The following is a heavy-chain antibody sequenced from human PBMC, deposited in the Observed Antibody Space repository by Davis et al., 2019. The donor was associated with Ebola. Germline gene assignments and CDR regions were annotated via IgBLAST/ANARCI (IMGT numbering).Heavy chain of an antibody. D-gene: IGHD2-21*01. V-gene: IGHV3-13*01. Sequence: PGGSLRLSCAASGFTFSSYDMHWVRQATGKGLEWVSAIGTAGDTYYPGSVKGRFTISRENAKNSLYLQMNSLRAEDTAVYYCARAETSILWWSYGMDVWGQGTTVTVSS. J-gene: IGHJ6*02. CDR1: GFTFSSYD. CDR2: IGTAGDT. CDR3: ARAETSILWWSYGMDV.